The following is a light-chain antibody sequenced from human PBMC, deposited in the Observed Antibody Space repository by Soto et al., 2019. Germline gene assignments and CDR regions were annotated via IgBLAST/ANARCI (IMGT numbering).Light chain of an antibody. CDR1: QSVRSN. CDR2: GAS. V-gene: IGKV3-15*01. CDR3: QQYNNWPPIT. J-gene: IGKJ5*01. Sequence: EIVLTQSPATLSLSPVERAALSCRASQSVRSNLAWYQQKPGQAPRLLIYGASTRATGIPARFSGSGSGTEFTLTISSLQSEDFAVYYCQQYNNWPPITFGQGTRLEIK.